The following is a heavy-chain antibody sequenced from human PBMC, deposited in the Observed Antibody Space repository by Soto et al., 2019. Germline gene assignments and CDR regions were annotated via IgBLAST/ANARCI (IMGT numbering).Heavy chain of an antibody. J-gene: IGHJ6*02. Sequence: SETLSLTCNVSGGSISSFYWSWIRQPPGKAREWIGHIYYTGSTTYNPSLNSRVTISVDTSKNQVSLKLSSLTAADTAVYYCARVSVVQGGGMNVWGQGTTVTVSS. CDR3: ARVSVVQGGGMNV. CDR2: IYYTGST. CDR1: GGSISSFY. V-gene: IGHV4-59*01. D-gene: IGHD2-8*01.